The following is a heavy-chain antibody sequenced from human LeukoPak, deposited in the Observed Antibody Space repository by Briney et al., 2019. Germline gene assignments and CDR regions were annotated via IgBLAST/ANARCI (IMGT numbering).Heavy chain of an antibody. CDR2: INHSGST. CDR1: GGSFSGYY. D-gene: IGHD6-13*01. J-gene: IGHJ4*02. CDR3: AISSWHQIQTSDY. V-gene: IGHV4-34*01. Sequence: PSETLSLTCAVYGGSFSGYYWSWIRQPPGKGLEWIGEINHSGSTNYNPSLKSRVTISVDTSKNQFSLKLSSVTAADTAVYYCAISSWHQIQTSDYWGRGTLVTVSS.